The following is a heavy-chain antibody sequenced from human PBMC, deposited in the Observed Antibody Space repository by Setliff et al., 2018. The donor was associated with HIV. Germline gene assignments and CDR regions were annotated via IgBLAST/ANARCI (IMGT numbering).Heavy chain of an antibody. CDR1: GYTFTSYG. D-gene: IGHD6-19*01. Sequence: VASVKVSCKASGYTFTSYGISWLRQAPGQGLEWMGWISGYSGNTNYAQKFQDRVTMTTDTPTSTVYMELRSLRSDDTAVYYCARVQWVVSSNVGLDYWGQGTLVTAPQ. V-gene: IGHV1-18*01. CDR2: ISGYSGNT. CDR3: ARVQWVVSSNVGLDY. J-gene: IGHJ4*02.